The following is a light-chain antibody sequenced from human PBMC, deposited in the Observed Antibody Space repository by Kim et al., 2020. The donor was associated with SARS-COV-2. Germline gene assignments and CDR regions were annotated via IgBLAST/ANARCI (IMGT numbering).Light chain of an antibody. J-gene: IGKJ1*01. Sequence: EDVLTQSPGTLSLSVGERATLSCRASQSVSRTYIAWYQQKPGQPPRLVIYGASNRATGIPDRFSGSGSGTDFTLSISRLEPEDFAVYYCQQYGRSSWTFGQGTKVDIK. V-gene: IGKV3-20*01. CDR2: GAS. CDR3: QQYGRSSWT. CDR1: QSVSRTY.